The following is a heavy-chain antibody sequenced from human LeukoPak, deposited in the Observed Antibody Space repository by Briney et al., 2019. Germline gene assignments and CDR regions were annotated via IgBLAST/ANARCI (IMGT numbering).Heavy chain of an antibody. D-gene: IGHD3-3*01. V-gene: IGHV4-4*07. Sequence: NTSETLSLTCSVSGGSISSYYWSWIRQPAGKGLEWIGRIDTSGSTNYNPSLKSRITMSVDTSKNQFSLKLSSVTAADTAVYYCAREAHDLWSGYYRANYMDVWGRGTTVTVSS. J-gene: IGHJ6*03. CDR1: GGSISSYY. CDR2: IDTSGST. CDR3: AREAHDLWSGYYRANYMDV.